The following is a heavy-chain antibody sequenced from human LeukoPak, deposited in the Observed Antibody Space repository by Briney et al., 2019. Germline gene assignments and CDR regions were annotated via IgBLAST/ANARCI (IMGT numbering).Heavy chain of an antibody. V-gene: IGHV4-59*01. D-gene: IGHD4-23*01. J-gene: IGHJ4*02. CDR1: GGSISSYY. CDR3: AIGVDYGGPFDY. CDR2: IYYSGST. Sequence: SETLSLTCTVSGGSISSYYWSWIRQPPGKGLEWIGYIYYSGSTTYNPSLRSRVTISVDTTKNQFSLKLSSVTAADTAVYYCAIGVDYGGPFDYWGQGTLVTVSS.